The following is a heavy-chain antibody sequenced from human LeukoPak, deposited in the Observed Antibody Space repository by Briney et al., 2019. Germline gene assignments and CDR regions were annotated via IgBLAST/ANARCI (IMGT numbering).Heavy chain of an antibody. Sequence: GGSLRLSCAASGFTFSSFWMHWVRQAPGKGLVWVSRIQTDGSTTVYADSVKGRFTISRDNARNTLYLQMNRLRAEDTAVYYCVRAAKGMGATSSDWYFELWGRGTLVTVSS. J-gene: IGHJ2*01. D-gene: IGHD1-26*01. CDR2: IQTDGSTT. CDR3: VRAAKGMGATSSDWYFEL. CDR1: GFTFSSFW. V-gene: IGHV3-74*01.